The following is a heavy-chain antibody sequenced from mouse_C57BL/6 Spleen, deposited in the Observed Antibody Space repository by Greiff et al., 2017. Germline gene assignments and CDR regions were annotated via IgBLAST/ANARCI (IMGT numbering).Heavy chain of an antibody. D-gene: IGHD3-2*02. V-gene: IGHV5S21*01. J-gene: IGHJ2*01. CDR1: GFTFSSYA. CDR2: ISSGGDYI. CDR3: TRGDSSGYVPHYFDY. Sequence: VMLVESGEGLVKPGGSLKLSCAASGFTFSSYAMSWVRQTPEKRLEWVAYISSGGDYIYYADTVKGRFTISRDTARNTLYLQMSSLKSEDTAMYYCTRGDSSGYVPHYFDYWGQGTTLTVSS.